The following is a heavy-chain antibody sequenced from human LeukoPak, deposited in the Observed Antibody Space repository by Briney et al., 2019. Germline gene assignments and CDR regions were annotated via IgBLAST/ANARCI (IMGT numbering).Heavy chain of an antibody. CDR1: GFTFSDYY. V-gene: IGHV3-11*03. D-gene: IGHD6-13*01. CDR3: ARRFAPTYSSSPYYFDY. Sequence: GGSLRLSCAASGFTFSDYYMSWIRQAPGKGLEWVSYISSSSSYTNYADSVKGRFTISRDNAKNSLYLQMNSLRAEDTAVYYCARRFAPTYSSSPYYFDYWGQGTLVTVSS. CDR2: ISSSSSYT. J-gene: IGHJ4*02.